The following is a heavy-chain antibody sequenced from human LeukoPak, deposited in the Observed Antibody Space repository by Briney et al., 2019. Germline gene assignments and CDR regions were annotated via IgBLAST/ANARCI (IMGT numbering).Heavy chain of an antibody. D-gene: IGHD4-17*01. V-gene: IGHV3-53*01. CDR1: GLTVSGNY. Sequence: GGSLRLSCAASGLTVSGNYMGWVRKAPGKGLEWVSIIYSDGFTYYADSVKGRFTISRDSSKNTLYLQMDSLRADDTAVYYCARNIHDYVLTHYYYYMDVWGKGTTVTVSS. J-gene: IGHJ6*03. CDR2: IYSDGFT. CDR3: ARNIHDYVLTHYYYYMDV.